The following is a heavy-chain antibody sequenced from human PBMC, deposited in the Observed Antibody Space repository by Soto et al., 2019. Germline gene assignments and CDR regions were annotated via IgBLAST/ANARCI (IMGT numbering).Heavy chain of an antibody. CDR2: IWYDGSNK. D-gene: IGHD2-2*01. Sequence: ESGGGVVQPGRSLRLSCAASGFTFSSYGMHWVRQAPGKGLEWVAVIWYDGSNKYYADSVKGRFTISRDNSKNTLYLQMNSLRAEDTAVYYCARDSGYCSSTSCYEGVDYWGQGTLVTVSS. CDR3: ARDSGYCSSTSCYEGVDY. CDR1: GFTFSSYG. J-gene: IGHJ4*02. V-gene: IGHV3-33*01.